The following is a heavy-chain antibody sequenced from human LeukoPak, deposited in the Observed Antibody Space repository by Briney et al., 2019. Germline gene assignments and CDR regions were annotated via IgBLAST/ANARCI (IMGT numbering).Heavy chain of an antibody. CDR2: INPNSGGT. CDR1: GYTFTGYY. J-gene: IGHJ4*02. D-gene: IGHD2-15*01. V-gene: IGHV1-2*02. Sequence: ASVKVSCKASGYTFTGYYMHWVRQAPGQGPEWMGWINPNSGGTNYAQKFQGRVTMTRDTSISTAYMELSRLRSDDTAVYYCARDTIGYCSGGSCYGDYWGQGILVTVSS. CDR3: ARDTIGYCSGGSCYGDY.